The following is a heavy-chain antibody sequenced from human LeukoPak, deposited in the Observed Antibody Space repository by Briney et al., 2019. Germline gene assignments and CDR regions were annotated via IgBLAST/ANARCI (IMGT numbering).Heavy chain of an antibody. CDR2: INPNSCDT. D-gene: IGHD2-2*01. J-gene: IGHJ4*02. Sequence: ASVKVSCKASGYTFTGYYMHWVRQAPGHGLEWMGWINPNSCDTNYAQRFQGRVTITRDTSISTAYMDLSMLRSDDTAVYYCARDSGYCSSNGCYYFDYWGQGTMVTVSS. V-gene: IGHV1-2*02. CDR3: ARDSGYCSSNGCYYFDY. CDR1: GYTFTGYY.